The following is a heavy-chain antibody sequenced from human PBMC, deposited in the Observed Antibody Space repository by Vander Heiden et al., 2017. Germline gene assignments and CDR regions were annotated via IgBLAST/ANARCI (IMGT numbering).Heavy chain of an antibody. CDR2: INHSRST. CDR1: GGSFSGYY. V-gene: IGHV4-34*01. J-gene: IGHJ4*02. CDR3: ARGFLEAYYYGSGSSIDY. Sequence: QVQLQQWGAGLLKPSETLSLTCAVYGGSFSGYYWRWIRQPPGKGLEWIGEINHSRSTNYNPSLKSRVTISVDTSKNQFSLKLSSVTAADTAVYYCARGFLEAYYYGSGSSIDYWGQGTLVTVSS. D-gene: IGHD3-10*01.